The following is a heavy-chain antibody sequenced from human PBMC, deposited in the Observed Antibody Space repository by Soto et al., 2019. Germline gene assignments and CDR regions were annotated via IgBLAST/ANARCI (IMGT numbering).Heavy chain of an antibody. V-gene: IGHV1-69*13. CDR2: IIPIFGTA. J-gene: IGHJ4*02. CDR3: ARVRMSPYYYGSGSYYYFDY. CDR1: GGTFSSYA. Sequence: SVKVSCKASGGTFSSYAISWLRQAPGQGLEWMGGIIPIFGTANYAQKFQGRVTITADESTSTAYMELSSLRSEDTAVYYCARVRMSPYYYGSGSYYYFDYWGQGTLVTVSS. D-gene: IGHD3-10*01.